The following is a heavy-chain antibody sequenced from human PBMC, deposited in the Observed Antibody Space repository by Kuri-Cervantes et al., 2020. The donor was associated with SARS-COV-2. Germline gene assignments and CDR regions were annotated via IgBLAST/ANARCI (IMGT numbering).Heavy chain of an antibody. CDR1: GGSFSGYY. V-gene: IGHV4-59*12. D-gene: IGHD6-13*01. CDR2: IYYSGST. CDR3: ARESSSSWYWFDP. J-gene: IGHJ5*02. Sequence: GSLRLSCAVYGGSFSGYYWSWIRQPPGKGLEWIGYIYYSGSTNYNPSLKSRVTISVDTSKNQFSLKLSSVTAADTAVYYCARESSSSWYWFDPWGQGTLVTVSS.